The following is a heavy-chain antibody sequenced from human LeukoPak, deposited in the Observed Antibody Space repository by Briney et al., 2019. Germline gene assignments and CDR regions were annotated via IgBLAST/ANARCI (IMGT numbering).Heavy chain of an antibody. Sequence: SETLSLTCAVYGGSFSGYYWSWIRQLPGKGLEWIGEINHSGSTNYNPSLKSRVTISVDTSKNQFSLKLRSVTAADTAVYYCARARRQWLVGAHIRGDNPPYHYDYWGQGILVTVSS. J-gene: IGHJ4*02. V-gene: IGHV4-34*01. D-gene: IGHD6-19*01. CDR3: ARARRQWLVGAHIRGDNPPYHYDY. CDR1: GGSFSGYY. CDR2: INHSGST.